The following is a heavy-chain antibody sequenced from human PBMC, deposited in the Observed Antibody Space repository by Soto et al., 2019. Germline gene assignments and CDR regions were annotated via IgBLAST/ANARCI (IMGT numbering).Heavy chain of an antibody. CDR3: ARVGPAHYYHSSGYYPPLDY. D-gene: IGHD3-22*01. CDR1: GDTFSSYA. J-gene: IGHJ4*02. CDR2: TIPMFGTA. Sequence: QVQLVQSGAEVKKPGSSVKVSCKASGDTFSSYAINWERQAPGQGLEWMGGTIPMFGTANYAQKFKGRVTITAGESTSTVYMALSSLRSEDTAVYYCARVGPAHYYHSSGYYPPLDYWGQGTLVTVST. V-gene: IGHV1-69*01.